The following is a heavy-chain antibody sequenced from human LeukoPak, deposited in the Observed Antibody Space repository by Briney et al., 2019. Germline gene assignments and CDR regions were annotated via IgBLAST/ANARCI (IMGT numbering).Heavy chain of an antibody. Sequence: SQTLSLTCAISGDSVSSNSAAWNWIRQSPSRGLEWLGRTYYRSKWYNDYAVSVKSRITINPDTSKNQFSLQLNSVTPEDTAVYYCARVVHCYDSSGYYYYYGMDVWGQGTTVTVSS. D-gene: IGHD3-22*01. CDR1: GDSVSSNSAA. CDR3: ARVVHCYDSSGYYYYYGMDV. CDR2: TYYRSKWYN. J-gene: IGHJ6*02. V-gene: IGHV6-1*01.